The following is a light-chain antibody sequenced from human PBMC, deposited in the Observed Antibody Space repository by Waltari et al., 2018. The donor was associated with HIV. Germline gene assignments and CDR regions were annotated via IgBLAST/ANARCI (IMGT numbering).Light chain of an antibody. CDR1: SLPVGLYPL. CDR2: EIK. Sequence: QSALSQPASVAGSPGQSVTVPCSGTSLPVGLYPLISWYQHHPGKGPKLLVHEIKKRPSGVSDRFSGSRSGNTAFLTISGLQPDDEASYFCCSYAGDAFLYVCGSGTTVTVL. CDR3: CSYAGDAFLYV. V-gene: IGLV2-23*02. J-gene: IGLJ6*01.